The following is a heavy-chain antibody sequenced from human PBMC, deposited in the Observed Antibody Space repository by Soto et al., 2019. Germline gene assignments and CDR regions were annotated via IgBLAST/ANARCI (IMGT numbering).Heavy chain of an antibody. CDR1: GFTFSDYY. Sequence: PGGSLRLSCAASGFTFSDYYMSWIRQAPGKGLEWVSYISSSGSTIYYADSVKGRFTISRDNAKNSLYLQMNSLRAEDTAVYYCATSAGYCSSTSCYSDNWFDPWGQGTLVTVSS. D-gene: IGHD2-2*02. CDR3: ATSAGYCSSTSCYSDNWFDP. V-gene: IGHV3-11*01. CDR2: ISSSGSTI. J-gene: IGHJ5*02.